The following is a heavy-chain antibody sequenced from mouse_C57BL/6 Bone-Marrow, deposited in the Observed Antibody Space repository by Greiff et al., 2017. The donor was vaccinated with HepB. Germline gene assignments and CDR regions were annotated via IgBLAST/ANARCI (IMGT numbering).Heavy chain of an antibody. D-gene: IGHD2-1*01. CDR1: GYTFTSYW. CDR2: INPSNGGT. V-gene: IGHV1-53*01. Sequence: QVQLQQPGTELVKPGASVKLSCKASGYTFTSYWLHWVKQRPGQGLEWIGNINPSNGGTNYNEKFKSKATLTVDKASSPAYMQLSSLTSEDAAVYYGARFYYGNYEVDYWGQGTTLTVSS. CDR3: ARFYYGNYEVDY. J-gene: IGHJ2*01.